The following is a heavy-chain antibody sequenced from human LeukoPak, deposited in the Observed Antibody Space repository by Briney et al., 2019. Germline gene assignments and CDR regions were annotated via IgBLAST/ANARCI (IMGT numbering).Heavy chain of an antibody. CDR3: ARTYSSSWSYCDS. J-gene: IGHJ4*02. Sequence: ASVKVSCKASGGTFSSYAISWVRQAPGQGLDWMGMINPSSGSTRFAQMFQDRVTMTRDTSTSAVYMELSSLTSEDTAMYYCARTYSSSWSYCDSWGQGTLVTVCS. CDR2: INPSSGST. V-gene: IGHV1-46*01. D-gene: IGHD6-13*01. CDR1: GGTFSSYA.